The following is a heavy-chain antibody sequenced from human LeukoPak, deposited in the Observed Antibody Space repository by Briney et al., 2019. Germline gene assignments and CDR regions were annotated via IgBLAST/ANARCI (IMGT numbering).Heavy chain of an antibody. Sequence: ASVKVSCKVSGYTLTELSMHWVRQAPGKGLEWMGGFDPEDGETIYAQKFQGRVTMTEDTSTDTAYMELSSLRSEDTAVYYCARPSIEMATINHYYYYMDVWGKGTTVTVSS. J-gene: IGHJ6*03. CDR1: GYTLTELS. CDR2: FDPEDGET. CDR3: ARPSIEMATINHYYYYMDV. V-gene: IGHV1-24*01. D-gene: IGHD5-24*01.